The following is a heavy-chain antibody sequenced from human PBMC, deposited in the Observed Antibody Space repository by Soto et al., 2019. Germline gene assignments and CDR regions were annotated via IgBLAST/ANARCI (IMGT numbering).Heavy chain of an antibody. V-gene: IGHV3-21*01. Sequence: LRLSCAASGFTFSSYSMNWVRQAPGKGLEWVSSISSSSSYIYYADSVKGRFTISRDNAKNSLYLQMNSLRAEDTAVYYCARPISPYYYDSSGYYVQGAFDIWGQGTMVTVSS. D-gene: IGHD3-22*01. CDR3: ARPISPYYYDSSGYYVQGAFDI. CDR2: ISSSSSYI. CDR1: GFTFSSYS. J-gene: IGHJ3*02.